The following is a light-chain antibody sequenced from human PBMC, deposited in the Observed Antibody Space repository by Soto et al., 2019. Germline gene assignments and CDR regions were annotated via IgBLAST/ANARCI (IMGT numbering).Light chain of an antibody. J-gene: IGKJ4*01. Sequence: IVMSQSPATLSLSPEERATRYCRASQSVSTSYLAWYQQKLGQAPRLLIYGASSRATGIPDRFSGSGSGTDFTLTISRLEPEDFAVYYCQQRSNWPLTFGGGTKVDIK. CDR2: GAS. CDR1: QSVSTSY. V-gene: IGKV3D-20*02. CDR3: QQRSNWPLT.